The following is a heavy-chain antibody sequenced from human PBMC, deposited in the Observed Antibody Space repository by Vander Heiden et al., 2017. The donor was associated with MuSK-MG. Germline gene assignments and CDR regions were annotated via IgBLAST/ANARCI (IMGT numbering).Heavy chain of an antibody. CDR1: GGTFSSYA. V-gene: IGHV1-69*04. CDR3: DLMVRGVTNWFDP. Sequence: QVQLVQSGAEVKKPGSSVKVSCKASGGTFSSYAISWVRQAPGQGLEWMGRIIPILGIANYAQKFQGRVTITADKSTSTAYMELSSLRSEDTAVYYCDLMVRGVTNWFDPWGQGTLVTVSS. J-gene: IGHJ5*02. D-gene: IGHD3-10*01. CDR2: IIPILGIA.